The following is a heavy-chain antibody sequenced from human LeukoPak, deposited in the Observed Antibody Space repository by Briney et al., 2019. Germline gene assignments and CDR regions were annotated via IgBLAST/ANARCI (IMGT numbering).Heavy chain of an antibody. J-gene: IGHJ4*02. D-gene: IGHD2-2*01. CDR3: ARVPDTAMMGVDY. V-gene: IGHV3-48*03. CDR2: INGRGSTI. Sequence: GGSLRLSCAASGFTFSSYEMNWVRQAPGKGLEWLSNINGRGSTIYYADPVKGRFTISRDNAKNSLYLQMNSLRVEDTAVYFCARVPDTAMMGVDYWGQGTLVTVSS. CDR1: GFTFSSYE.